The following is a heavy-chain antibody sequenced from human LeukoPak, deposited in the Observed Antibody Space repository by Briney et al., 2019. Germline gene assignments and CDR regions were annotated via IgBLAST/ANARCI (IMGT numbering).Heavy chain of an antibody. D-gene: IGHD5-12*01. J-gene: IGHJ4*02. Sequence: GASVKVSCKASGYTFTSYYMHWVRQAPGQGLEWMGWISAYNGNTNYAQKLQGRVTMTTDTSTSTAYMELRSLRSDDTAVYYCASTRIRGGYSYWGQGTLVTVSS. CDR3: ASTRIRGGYSY. V-gene: IGHV1-18*04. CDR2: ISAYNGNT. CDR1: GYTFTSYY.